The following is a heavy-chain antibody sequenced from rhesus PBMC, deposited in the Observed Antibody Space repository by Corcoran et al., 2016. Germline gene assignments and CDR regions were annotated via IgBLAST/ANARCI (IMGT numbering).Heavy chain of an antibody. J-gene: IGHJ4*01. D-gene: IGHD6-31*01. CDR2: IRSGGST. Sequence: QVQLQQWGEGLVKPSETLSLTCAVYGGSVSGYWWGWIRQPPGKGLEWIGRIRSGGSTNYNPSLKSRVTISIDTSKNQFSLKLSSVTAADTAVYYCASTALYSSGWYSFDYWGQGVLVTVSS. CDR3: ASTALYSSGWYSFDY. CDR1: GGSVSGYW. V-gene: IGHV4-160*01.